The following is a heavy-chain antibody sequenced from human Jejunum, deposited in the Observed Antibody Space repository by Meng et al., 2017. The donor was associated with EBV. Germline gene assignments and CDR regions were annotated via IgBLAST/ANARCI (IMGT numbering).Heavy chain of an antibody. Sequence: VQMLEWVAEVSATVAIVWMWCKVSGYTFTRNGIRWVQQAPGQGLEWMGLISDNSCKKNCGQKIQGRVNITIDTYKSTAYMELRRLRSDDTAVYYCARDVFYRFDSWGQGTLVTVSS. D-gene: IGHD4-11*01. CDR3: ARDVFYRFDS. J-gene: IGHJ4*02. V-gene: IGHV1-18*01. CDR1: GYTFTRNG. CDR2: ISDNSCKK.